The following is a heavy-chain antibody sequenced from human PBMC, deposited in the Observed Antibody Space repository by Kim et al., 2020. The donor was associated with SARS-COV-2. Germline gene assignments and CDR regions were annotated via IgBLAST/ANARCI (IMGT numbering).Heavy chain of an antibody. CDR2: IIPIFGTA. J-gene: IGHJ4*02. D-gene: IGHD6-13*01. V-gene: IGHV1-69*13. CDR3: ARALFPGIAAAGDHY. CDR1: GGTFSSYA. Sequence: SVKVSCKASGGTFSSYAISWVRQAPGQGLEWMGGIIPIFGTANYAQKFQGRVTITADESTSTAYMELSSLRSEDTAVYYCARALFPGIAAAGDHYWGQGTLVTVSS.